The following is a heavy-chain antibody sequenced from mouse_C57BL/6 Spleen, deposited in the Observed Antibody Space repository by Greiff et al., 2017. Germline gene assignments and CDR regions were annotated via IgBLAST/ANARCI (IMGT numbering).Heavy chain of an antibody. J-gene: IGHJ4*01. CDR3: ARRTYDYDVGYAMGY. V-gene: IGHV5-17*01. D-gene: IGHD2-4*01. Sequence: EVKLEESGGGLVKPGGSLKLSCAASGFTFSDYGMHWVRQAPEKGLEWVAYISSGSSTIYYADTVKGRFTISRDNAKNTLFLQMTSLRSEDTAMYYCARRTYDYDVGYAMGYWGQGTSVTVSS. CDR2: ISSGSSTI. CDR1: GFTFSDYG.